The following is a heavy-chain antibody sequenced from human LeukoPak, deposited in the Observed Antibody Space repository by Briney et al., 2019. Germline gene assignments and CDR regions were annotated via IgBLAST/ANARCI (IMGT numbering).Heavy chain of an antibody. CDR2: IKTDGSAT. V-gene: IGHV3-7*01. Sequence: PGGSLRLSCAASGFTFSNFCISWARWAPGKGLEWVANIKTDGSATYYADSGKGRFTISRDNANNSLYLEINSLRVEDTAVYYCAKEVRDSGSYRFDYWGQGTLVTVSS. CDR1: GFTFSNFC. J-gene: IGHJ4*02. CDR3: AKEVRDSGSYRFDY. D-gene: IGHD1-26*01.